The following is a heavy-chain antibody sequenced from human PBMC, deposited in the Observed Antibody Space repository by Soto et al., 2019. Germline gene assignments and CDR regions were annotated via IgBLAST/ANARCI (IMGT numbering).Heavy chain of an antibody. D-gene: IGHD6-19*01. Sequence: QVQLVESGGGVVQPGRSLRLSCAASGFTFRTYGMHWVRQAPGEGLEWVADISSDATKKHYADSVKGRFTISRDNSKNTLYLQMISLRTEDTAVYYCAKEAPGGWHFFATWGKGTLVTVSS. J-gene: IGHJ1*01. CDR3: AKEAPGGWHFFAT. CDR1: GFTFRTYG. CDR2: ISSDATKK. V-gene: IGHV3-30*18.